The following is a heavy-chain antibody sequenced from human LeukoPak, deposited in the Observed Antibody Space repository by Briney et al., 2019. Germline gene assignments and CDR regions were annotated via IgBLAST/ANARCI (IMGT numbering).Heavy chain of an antibody. CDR1: GVSTSSYY. Sequence: SETLSLTCAVSGVSTSSYYWSWIRQPPGKGLEWIAYINYSGSTNYNPSLKSRVTISAETSKNQLSLKLSSVTAADTAVYYCARSNYGDYEYWYFDLWGRGTLVTVSS. CDR2: INYSGST. D-gene: IGHD4-17*01. V-gene: IGHV4-59*01. CDR3: ARSNYGDYEYWYFDL. J-gene: IGHJ2*01.